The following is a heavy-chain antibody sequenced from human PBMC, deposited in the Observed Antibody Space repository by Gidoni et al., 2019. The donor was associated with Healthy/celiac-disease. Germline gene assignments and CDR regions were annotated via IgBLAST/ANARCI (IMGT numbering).Heavy chain of an antibody. J-gene: IGHJ6*02. CDR3: ARGSPPTPHKTYCSSTSCYTSYYAMDV. V-gene: IGHV1-69*02. D-gene: IGHD2-2*02. Sequence: QVQLVQSGAEVKKPGSSVKVSCKASGGTFSSYPISWVRQAPGQGREWMGRIIPILGIPHYAQKFQGRVTITADKVTSTAYMELSSLRSEDTAVYYCARGSPPTPHKTYCSSTSCYTSYYAMDVWGQGTTVTVSS. CDR2: IIPILGIP. CDR1: GGTFSSYP.